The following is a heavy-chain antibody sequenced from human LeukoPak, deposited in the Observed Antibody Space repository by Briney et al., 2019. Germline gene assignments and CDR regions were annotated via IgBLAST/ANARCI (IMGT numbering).Heavy chain of an antibody. D-gene: IGHD3-10*01. CDR3: ARDLLRFGELWENWFDP. Sequence: GGSLRLSCAASGFTFDDYGMNWVRQAPGKGLEWVSGITWSGGSTGYTDSVEGRFTISRDNAKNSLYLQMNSLRAEDTALYYCARDLLRFGELWENWFDPWGQGTLVTVSS. V-gene: IGHV3-20*04. CDR2: ITWSGGST. J-gene: IGHJ5*02. CDR1: GFTFDDYG.